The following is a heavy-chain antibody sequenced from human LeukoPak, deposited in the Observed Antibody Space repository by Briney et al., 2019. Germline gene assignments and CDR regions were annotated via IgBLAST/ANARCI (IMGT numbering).Heavy chain of an antibody. D-gene: IGHD6-19*01. Sequence: GGSLRLSCAASGFTSGSYWMSWVSQAPGKGLEWVANIKQDGSEKYYVDSVRGRFTISRDNAKNSLYLQMNSLRAEDTAVYYCARDRGSSGWYEFDYWGQGTLVTVSS. V-gene: IGHV3-7*01. CDR1: GFTSGSYW. J-gene: IGHJ4*02. CDR3: ARDRGSSGWYEFDY. CDR2: IKQDGSEK.